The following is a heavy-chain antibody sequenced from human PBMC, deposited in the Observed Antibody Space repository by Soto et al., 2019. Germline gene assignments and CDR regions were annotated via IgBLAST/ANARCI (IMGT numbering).Heavy chain of an antibody. CDR2: VSYSGDT. D-gene: IGHD6-19*01. V-gene: IGHV4-61*01. J-gene: IGHJ4*02. CDR1: GGSVSSASYF. CDR3: ARGRYASGWFDF. Sequence: PSGTLSLTCTVSGGSVSSASYFWNWIRQPPGQGLEWIGYVSYSGDTDYTPTLKSRVTISSDTSKNQFSLKLSSVTAADTAVYYCARGRYASGWFDFWGQGTLVTVSS.